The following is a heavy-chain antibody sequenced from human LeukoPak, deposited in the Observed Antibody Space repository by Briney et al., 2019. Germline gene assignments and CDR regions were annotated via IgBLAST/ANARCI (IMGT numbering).Heavy chain of an antibody. Sequence: GGSLRLSCAASGFTFSNYFMHWVRQAPGKGLEWVADIASDGSHTFYVESVKGRFTISRDNSKNTLYLQMDSLRAEDTAVYFCARERQDTVIHSGAFDIWGQGTMVTVSS. J-gene: IGHJ3*02. CDR1: GFTFSNYF. CDR2: IASDGSHT. D-gene: IGHD2-21*02. CDR3: ARERQDTVIHSGAFDI. V-gene: IGHV3-30*04.